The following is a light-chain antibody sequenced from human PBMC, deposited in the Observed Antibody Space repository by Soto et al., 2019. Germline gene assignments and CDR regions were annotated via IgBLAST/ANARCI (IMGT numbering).Light chain of an antibody. CDR3: AAWDGSLNGVV. CDR1: NSNIGSNT. Sequence: QSVLTQPPSASGTPGQRVTICCSGSNSNIGSNTVNWYQQFPGAAPKLLVYSSNLRPSGVPDRFSGSKSGTSASLAISGLQSEDESDYYCAAWDGSLNGVVFGGGTKVTVL. CDR2: SSN. V-gene: IGLV1-44*01. J-gene: IGLJ3*02.